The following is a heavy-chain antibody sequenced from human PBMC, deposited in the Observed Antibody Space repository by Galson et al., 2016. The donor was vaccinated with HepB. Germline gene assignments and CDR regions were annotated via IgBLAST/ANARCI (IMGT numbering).Heavy chain of an antibody. CDR3: ARGGRNDVFDY. J-gene: IGHJ4*02. Sequence: SLRLSCAASGVTVGNNYMNWVRQAPGKGLEWVSLIYSIGTTNYADSVRGRFTISRDNSKNTLYLQMNSLSVDDTAVYYCARGGRNDVFDYWGQGTLVTVSS. V-gene: IGHV3-66*01. CDR1: GVTVGNNY. CDR2: IYSIGTT. D-gene: IGHD1-1*01.